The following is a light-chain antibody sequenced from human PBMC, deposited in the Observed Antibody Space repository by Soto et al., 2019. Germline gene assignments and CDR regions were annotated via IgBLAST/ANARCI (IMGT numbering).Light chain of an antibody. J-gene: IGLJ1*01. CDR2: DVT. CDR1: GSDVGGYNY. Sequence: QSALTQPRSVSGSPGQSVTISCFGTGSDVGGYNYVSWYQQHPGKAPQLMIYDVTKRPSGVPDRFSGSKSGNTASLTISGLQAEDEADIYCRSYAGSNLHYVFGLGTKVTVL. CDR3: RSYAGSNLHYV. V-gene: IGLV2-11*01.